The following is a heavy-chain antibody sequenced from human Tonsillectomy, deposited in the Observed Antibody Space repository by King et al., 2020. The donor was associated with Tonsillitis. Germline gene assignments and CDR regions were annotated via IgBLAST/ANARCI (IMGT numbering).Heavy chain of an antibody. J-gene: IGHJ4*02. Sequence: VQLVESGGGLVPPGGSLRLSCAASGFTINLFAMAWVRQAPGKGLEWVSSISGRGGSTYYADSVKGRFTISRDKPKDTVFLQMDSLRVDDTAVYYCAKDRLGNKDYFDSWGQGTVVTVSS. V-gene: IGHV3-23*04. CDR3: AKDRLGNKDYFDS. CDR1: GFTINLFA. D-gene: IGHD3-9*01. CDR2: ISGRGGST.